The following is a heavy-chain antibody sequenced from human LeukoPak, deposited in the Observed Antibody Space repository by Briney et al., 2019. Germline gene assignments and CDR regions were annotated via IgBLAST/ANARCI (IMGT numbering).Heavy chain of an antibody. J-gene: IGHJ4*02. CDR2: IYYSGST. D-gene: IGHD3-22*01. CDR1: GGSISSGGYY. Sequence: PSETLSLTCTVSGGSISSGGYYWSWLRQHPGKGLEWIGYIYYSGSTYYNPSLKSRVTISVDTSKNQFSLKLSSVTAADTAVYYCARTTYYYDSSGYPFFDYWGQGTLVTVSS. V-gene: IGHV4-31*03. CDR3: ARTTYYYDSSGYPFFDY.